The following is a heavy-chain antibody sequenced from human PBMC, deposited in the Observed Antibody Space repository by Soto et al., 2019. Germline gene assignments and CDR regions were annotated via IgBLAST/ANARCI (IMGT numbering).Heavy chain of an antibody. CDR1: GGSISSGDYY. J-gene: IGHJ3*02. CDR3: ARDSPHYDSSGLDAFDI. D-gene: IGHD3-22*01. V-gene: IGHV4-30-4*02. Sequence: SETLSLTCTVSGGSISSGDYYWSWIRQPPGKGLEWIGYIYYSGSTYYNPSLKSRVTISVDTSKNQFSLKLSSVTAADTAVYYCARDSPHYDSSGLDAFDIWGQGTMVTVSS. CDR2: IYYSGST.